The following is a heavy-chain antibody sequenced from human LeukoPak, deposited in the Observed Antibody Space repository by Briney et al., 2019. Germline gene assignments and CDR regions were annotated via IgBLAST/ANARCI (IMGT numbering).Heavy chain of an antibody. J-gene: IGHJ3*02. V-gene: IGHV1-46*01. Sequence: ASVKVSCKASGYSFTSHYMHWVRQAPGQGLEWMGLINPSGSSTLYAQKFQGRVTMTRDMSTTTDYMELSSLRSEDTAVYYCATDFDGVVRGPRVWQLHNDAFDIWGQGTMVTVSS. CDR2: INPSGSST. CDR1: GYSFTSHY. CDR3: ATDFDGVVRGPRVWQLHNDAFDI. D-gene: IGHD6-13*01.